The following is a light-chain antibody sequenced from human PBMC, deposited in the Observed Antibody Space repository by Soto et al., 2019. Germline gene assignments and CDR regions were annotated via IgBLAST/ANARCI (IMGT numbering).Light chain of an antibody. CDR2: GAS. CDR3: QQYASLPLT. V-gene: IGKV3-20*01. CDR1: QSVGRNY. Sequence: EIVLTQSPGTLSLSPGERATLSCRASQSVGRNYLAWYQQKPGQAPRLLIYGASSRATGIPDRFSGSGSGTDFTLTISRLEPEDFAVYYCQQYASLPLTFGGGTEVEIK. J-gene: IGKJ4*01.